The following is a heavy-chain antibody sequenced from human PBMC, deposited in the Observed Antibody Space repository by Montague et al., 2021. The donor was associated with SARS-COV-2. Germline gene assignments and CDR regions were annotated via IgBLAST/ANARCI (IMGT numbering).Heavy chain of an antibody. CDR2: IYYYGSV. CDR3: ARQIAMVREPFDS. CDR1: GDSVSRSY. J-gene: IGHJ4*02. Sequence: SETLSLTCTLTGDSVSRSYCNWIRQSGGKGLEWIGNIYYYGSVKXKPSLKSRLSISLDTSKNQLSLTLTSVTAADTATYYCARQIAMVREPFDSWGQGTLVLVSS. D-gene: IGHD3-10*01. V-gene: IGHV4-59*08.